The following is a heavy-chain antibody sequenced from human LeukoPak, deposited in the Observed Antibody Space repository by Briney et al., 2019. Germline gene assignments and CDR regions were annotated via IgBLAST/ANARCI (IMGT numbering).Heavy chain of an antibody. J-gene: IGHJ6*03. CDR3: ATFGGAAAGMDV. Sequence: GGSLRLSCAGSGFTFSSYWMHWVRQAPGKGLVWVSRISTDASSTTYADSVKGRFTISRDNAKDTLYLQMNSLRAEDTAVYYCATFGGAAAGMDVWGKGTTVTISS. CDR1: GFTFSSYW. D-gene: IGHD6-13*01. V-gene: IGHV3-74*01. CDR2: ISTDASST.